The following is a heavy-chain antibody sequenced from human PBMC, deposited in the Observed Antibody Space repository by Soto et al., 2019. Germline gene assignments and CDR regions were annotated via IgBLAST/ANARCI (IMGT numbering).Heavy chain of an antibody. J-gene: IGHJ6*02. Sequence: SVKVSCKASGGTFSSYAISWVRQAPGQGLEWMGGIIPIFGTANYAQKFQGRVTITADESTSTAYMELSSLRSEDTAVYYCARDIVATIGIYYYGMDVWGQGTTVTVSS. D-gene: IGHD5-12*01. V-gene: IGHV1-69*13. CDR3: ARDIVATIGIYYYGMDV. CDR1: GGTFSSYA. CDR2: IIPIFGTA.